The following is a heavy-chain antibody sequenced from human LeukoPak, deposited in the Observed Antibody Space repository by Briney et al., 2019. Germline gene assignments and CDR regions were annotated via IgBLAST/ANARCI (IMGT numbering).Heavy chain of an antibody. D-gene: IGHD3-10*01. J-gene: IGHJ4*02. V-gene: IGHV3-53*01. CDR2: IYSGDRT. CDR1: GFTVSAYS. CDR3: ARALRWLWFGELPLGY. Sequence: PGGSLRLSCAASGFTVSAYSMGWVRQAPGKGLEWLSLIYSGDRTYHADSVKGRFTVSRDNSKNTLYLQMNSLRAEDTAVYYCARALRWLWFGELPLGYWGQGTLVTVSS.